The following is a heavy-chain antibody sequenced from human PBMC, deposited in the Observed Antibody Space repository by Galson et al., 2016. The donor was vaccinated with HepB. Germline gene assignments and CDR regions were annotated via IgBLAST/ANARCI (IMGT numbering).Heavy chain of an antibody. CDR3: AHYSGGYYGSDAFDI. J-gene: IGHJ3*02. CDR1: GGSISSNYW. V-gene: IGHV4-4*02. CDR2: IYYSGLT. D-gene: IGHD1-26*01. Sequence: SETLSLTCAVSGGSISSNYWWHWVRHPPGKGLEWIGEIYYSGLTNYKSSLKSRVTISVDKSKNQFSLKLTSVTAADTAVYYCAHYSGGYYGSDAFDIWGQGTMVTVSS.